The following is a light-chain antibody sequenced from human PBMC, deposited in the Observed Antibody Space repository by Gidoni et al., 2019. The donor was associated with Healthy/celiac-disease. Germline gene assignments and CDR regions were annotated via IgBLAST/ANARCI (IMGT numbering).Light chain of an antibody. J-gene: IGKJ2*01. CDR2: DAS. Sequence: EIVLTPSPATLSLSPGDRATLSCRASQSVSSYLAWYQQKPGHAPRLLIYDASNRATGIPARFSGSGSGTDFTLTISSLEPEDFAVYYCQQRSNWPPTFGQGTKLEIK. CDR3: QQRSNWPPT. V-gene: IGKV3-11*01. CDR1: QSVSSY.